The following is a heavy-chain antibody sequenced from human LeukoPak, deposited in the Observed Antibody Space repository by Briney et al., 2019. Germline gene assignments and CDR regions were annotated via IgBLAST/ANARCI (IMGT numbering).Heavy chain of an antibody. Sequence: PSETLSLTCTVAGGSISSSSYYWGWIRQPPGKGLEWNGSIYYSGSTYYNPSLKSRVTISVDTSKNQFSLKLSSVTAADTAVYYCAQQIDYYDSSGYLNWFDPWGQGTLVTISS. CDR2: IYYSGST. CDR1: GGSISSSSYY. V-gene: IGHV4-39*01. CDR3: AQQIDYYDSSGYLNWFDP. J-gene: IGHJ5*02. D-gene: IGHD3-22*01.